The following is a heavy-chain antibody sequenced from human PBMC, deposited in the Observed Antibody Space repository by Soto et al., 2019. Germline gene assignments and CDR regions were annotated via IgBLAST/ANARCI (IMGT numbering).Heavy chain of an antibody. CDR2: MYYSGAT. CDR1: GGSISSNSYY. Sequence: QLQLQESGPGLVKPSETLSLACTVSGGSISSNSYYWDWIRQPPGKGLEWIGSMYYSGATYHNPSLPRRVTISVDTSKNQFSLHLSSVTAADTAVYYCARHAAYDSVWGKSDGSDYWGQGTLVTVSS. J-gene: IGHJ4*02. D-gene: IGHD3-16*01. V-gene: IGHV4-39*01. CDR3: ARHAAYDSVWGKSDGSDY.